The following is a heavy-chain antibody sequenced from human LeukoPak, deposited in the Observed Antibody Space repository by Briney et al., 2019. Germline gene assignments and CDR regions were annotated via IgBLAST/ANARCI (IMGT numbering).Heavy chain of an antibody. CDR1: GYTFTTYG. V-gene: IGHV1-18*04. J-gene: IGHJ4*02. D-gene: IGHD3-10*01. Sequence: ASVKVSCKTSGYTFTTYGISWVRQAPGQGLEWMGWISGSNGNTKYAQKVQGRVTMTTDTSTTTAYMEVRSLRSDDPAVYYCARDRDRMVQGVTALFDYWGQGTPVTVSS. CDR3: ARDRDRMVQGVTALFDY. CDR2: ISGSNGNT.